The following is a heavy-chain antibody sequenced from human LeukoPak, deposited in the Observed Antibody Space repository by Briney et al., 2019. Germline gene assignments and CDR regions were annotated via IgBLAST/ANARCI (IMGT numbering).Heavy chain of an antibody. CDR3: ARGDYYDSSRYFQH. CDR1: GGSISSGGYY. Sequence: PSETLSLTCTVSGGSISSGGYYWSWIRQHPGKGLEWIGYIYYSGSTYYNPSLKSRVTISVDTSKNQFSLKLSSVTAADTAVYYCARGDYYDSSRYFQHWGQGTLVTVSS. D-gene: IGHD3-22*01. V-gene: IGHV4-31*03. CDR2: IYYSGST. J-gene: IGHJ1*01.